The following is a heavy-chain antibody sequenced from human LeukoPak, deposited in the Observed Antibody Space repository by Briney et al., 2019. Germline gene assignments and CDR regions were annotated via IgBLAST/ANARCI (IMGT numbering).Heavy chain of an antibody. V-gene: IGHV4-61*01. J-gene: IGHJ4*02. CDR3: ARLDYYDSSGYSPKPVSGPFDY. CDR1: GGSVSSGSYY. D-gene: IGHD3-22*01. Sequence: PSETLSLTCTVSGGSVSSGSYYWSWIRQPPGKGLEWIGYIYYSGSTNYNPSLKSRVTISVDTSKNQFSLKLSSVTAADTAVYYCARLDYYDSSGYSPKPVSGPFDYWGQGTLVTVSS. CDR2: IYYSGST.